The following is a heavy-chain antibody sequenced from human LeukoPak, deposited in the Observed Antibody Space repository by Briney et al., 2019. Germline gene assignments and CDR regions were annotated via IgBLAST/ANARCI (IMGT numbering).Heavy chain of an antibody. CDR2: IKQDGSEK. J-gene: IGHJ4*01. V-gene: IGHV3-7*01. D-gene: IGHD1-26*01. Sequence: GGSLRLSCVVSGFTFSSYWMSRVRQAPGKGLEWVANIKQDGSEKYYVDSVKGRFTMSRDNAKNSLYLQMNSLRAEDTAVYYCARVQWELRGVGSYFEYWGQGALVTVSS. CDR1: GFTFSSYW. CDR3: ARVQWELRGVGSYFEY.